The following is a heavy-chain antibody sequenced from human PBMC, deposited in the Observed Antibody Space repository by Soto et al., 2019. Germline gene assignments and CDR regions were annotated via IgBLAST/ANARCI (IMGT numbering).Heavy chain of an antibody. CDR3: ARVWGVTQNGDYDY. J-gene: IGHJ4*02. V-gene: IGHV1-69*02. D-gene: IGHD4-17*01. CDR1: GGTFSSYT. CDR2: LIPILGIA. Sequence: QVQLVQSGAEVKKPGSSVKVSCKASGGTFSSYTISWVRQAPGKGLEWMGRLIPILGIANYAQKFQGRVTITADKSTSTAYMELSSLRSEDTAVYYCARVWGVTQNGDYDYWGQGTLGTVSS.